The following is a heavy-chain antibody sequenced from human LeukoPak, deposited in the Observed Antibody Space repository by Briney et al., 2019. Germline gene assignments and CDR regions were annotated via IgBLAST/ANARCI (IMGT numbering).Heavy chain of an antibody. CDR2: ISYDGSNK. D-gene: IGHD4-11*01. V-gene: IGHV3-30-3*01. J-gene: IGHJ6*02. Sequence: GGSLRLSCAASGFTFSSYAMHWVRQAPGKGLEWVAVISYDGSNKYYADSVKSRFTISRDNSKNTLYLQMNSLRAEDTAVYYCARDPSNYRLGARGMDVWGQGTTVTVSS. CDR1: GFTFSSYA. CDR3: ARDPSNYRLGARGMDV.